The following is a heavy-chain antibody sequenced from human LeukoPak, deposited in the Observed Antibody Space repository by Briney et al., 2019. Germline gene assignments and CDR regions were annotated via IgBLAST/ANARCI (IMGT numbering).Heavy chain of an antibody. V-gene: IGHV3-23*01. CDR3: AKVTSGGSCYRSDY. CDR1: GFTFSSYA. Sequence: TGGSLRLSCAASGFTFSSYAMSWARQAPGKGLEWVSGISGSGGSPYYADSVKGRFTISRDNSKNTLYLQMNSLRAEDTAVYYCAKVTSGGSCYRSDYWGQGTLVTVSS. D-gene: IGHD2-15*01. J-gene: IGHJ4*02. CDR2: ISGSGGSP.